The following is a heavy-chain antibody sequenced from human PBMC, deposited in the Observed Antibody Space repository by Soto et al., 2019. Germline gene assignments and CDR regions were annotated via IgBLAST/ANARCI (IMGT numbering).Heavy chain of an antibody. CDR1: GGSFSGYY. V-gene: IGHV4-34*01. D-gene: IGHD2-8*02. J-gene: IGHJ4*02. Sequence: QVQLQQWGAGLLKPSETLSLTCAVYGGSFSGYYWTWIRQPPGTGLEWIGEINHSGSTNYNPSLKRRVTISVDTSKTQFSLKLTSVTAADTAVYYCARDNITGLFDYWGQGTLVTVSS. CDR2: INHSGST. CDR3: ARDNITGLFDY.